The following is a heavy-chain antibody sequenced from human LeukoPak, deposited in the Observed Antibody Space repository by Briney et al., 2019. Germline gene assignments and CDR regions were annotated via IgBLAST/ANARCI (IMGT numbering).Heavy chain of an antibody. CDR2: IGGSGGRT. J-gene: IGHJ4*02. CDR3: ATPPTVTRNY. CDR1: GGSISSSSYY. V-gene: IGHV3-23*01. D-gene: IGHD4-17*01. Sequence: ETLSLTCTVSGGSISSSSYYWGWIRQPPGKGLEWVSSIGGSGGRTHYADSVRGRFTISRDNSKNTLYLQMDSLRAEDTAVYYCATPPTVTRNYWGQGTLVTVSS.